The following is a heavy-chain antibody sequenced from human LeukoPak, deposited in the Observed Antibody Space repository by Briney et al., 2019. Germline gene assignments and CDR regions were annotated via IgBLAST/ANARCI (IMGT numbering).Heavy chain of an antibody. D-gene: IGHD3-22*01. CDR2: ISYDGSNK. Sequence: GGSLRLSCAASGFTFSSYWMHWVRQAPGKGLEWVAVISYDGSNKYYADSVKGRFTISRDNSKNTLYLQMNSLRAEDTAVYYCAKSEYDSSGYYNDYWGQGTLVTVSS. CDR3: AKSEYDSSGYYNDY. CDR1: GFTFSSYW. J-gene: IGHJ4*02. V-gene: IGHV3-30*18.